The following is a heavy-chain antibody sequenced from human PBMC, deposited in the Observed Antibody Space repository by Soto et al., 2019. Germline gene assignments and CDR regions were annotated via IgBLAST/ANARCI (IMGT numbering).Heavy chain of an antibody. D-gene: IGHD5-12*01. CDR1: GFTFSSYG. Sequence: PGGSLRLSCAASGFTFSSYGMHWVRQAPGKGLEWVAVIWYDGSNKYYADSVKGRFTISRDNSKNTLYLQMNSLRAEDTAVYYCAREGRDGYNCLSYWGQGTLVTVSS. CDR2: IWYDGSNK. J-gene: IGHJ4*02. CDR3: AREGRDGYNCLSY. V-gene: IGHV3-33*01.